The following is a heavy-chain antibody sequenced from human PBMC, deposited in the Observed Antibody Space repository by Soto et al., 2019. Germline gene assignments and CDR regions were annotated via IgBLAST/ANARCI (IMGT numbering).Heavy chain of an antibody. D-gene: IGHD6-6*01. CDR3: ARESHARFDD. J-gene: IGHJ4*02. Sequence: GGSLRLSCAVSGFTFSSYWMSWVRQAPGRGLEWVATIAHDGSEEFYVDSVKGRFTISRDNAKNSLYLQLNSLRAEDTAGYYCARESHARFDDWGQGTMVTVSS. CDR1: GFTFSSYW. CDR2: IAHDGSEE. V-gene: IGHV3-7*01.